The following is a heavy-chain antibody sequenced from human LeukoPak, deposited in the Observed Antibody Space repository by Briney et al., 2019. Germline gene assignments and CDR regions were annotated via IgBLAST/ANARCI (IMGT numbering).Heavy chain of an antibody. J-gene: IGHJ6*02. Sequence: GGSLRLSCAASGFTFSSYSMNWVRQAPGKGLEWVSSISSSSSYIYYADSVKGRFTISRDNAKNSLYLQMNSLRAEDTAVYYCARDYDILTGYYAVYGMDVWGQGTTVTVSS. D-gene: IGHD3-9*01. CDR2: ISSSSSYI. CDR1: GFTFSSYS. CDR3: ARDYDILTGYYAVYGMDV. V-gene: IGHV3-21*01.